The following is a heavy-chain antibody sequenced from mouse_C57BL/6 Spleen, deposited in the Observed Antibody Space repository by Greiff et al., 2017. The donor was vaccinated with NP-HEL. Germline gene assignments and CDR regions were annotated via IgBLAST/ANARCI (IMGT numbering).Heavy chain of an antibody. V-gene: IGHV5-9*01. J-gene: IGHJ3*01. CDR1: GFTFSSYT. CDR2: ISGGGGNT. D-gene: IGHD2-4*01. Sequence: EVKVVESGGGLVKPGGSLKLSCAASGFTFSSYTMSWVRQTPGKRLEWVATISGGGGNTYYPDSVKGRFTISRDNAKNTLYLQMSSLRSEDTALYYCARQYDYDEGAWFAYWGQGTLVTVSA. CDR3: ARQYDYDEGAWFAY.